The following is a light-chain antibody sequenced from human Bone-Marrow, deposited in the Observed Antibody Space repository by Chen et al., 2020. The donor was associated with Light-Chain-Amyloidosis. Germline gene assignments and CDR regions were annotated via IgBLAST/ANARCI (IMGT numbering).Light chain of an antibody. CDR2: RDT. V-gene: IGLV3-25*03. J-gene: IGLJ2*01. CDR3: QSADSSGTYEVL. Sequence: SSELTQPPLLSVSPGQTPRIIGTGDDLPTKYAYWYQQKPGKAPVLVIHRDTERPSGLSVRFSGSSSGTASTLTISGVHAEDEADYHCQSADSSGTYEVLFGGGTKLTVL. CDR1: DLPTKY.